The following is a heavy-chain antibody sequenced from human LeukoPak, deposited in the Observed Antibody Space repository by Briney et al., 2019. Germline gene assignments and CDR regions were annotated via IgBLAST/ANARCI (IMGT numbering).Heavy chain of an antibody. V-gene: IGHV1-46*01. J-gene: IGHJ4*02. CDR2: INPSSGST. Sequence: ASVKVSCKSSGYTFTSHYMHWVRQAPGQGLGRMGIINPSSGSTSYAQKFQGRVTMTRDTSTSTVYMELSSLRAEDTAVYYCSRPGQMCSSGYYFDYWGQGTLVTVSS. CDR3: SRPGQMCSSGYYFDY. D-gene: IGHD6-19*01. CDR1: GYTFTSHY.